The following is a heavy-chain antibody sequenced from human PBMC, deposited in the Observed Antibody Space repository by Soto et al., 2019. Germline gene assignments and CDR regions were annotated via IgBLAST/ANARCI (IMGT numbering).Heavy chain of an antibody. D-gene: IGHD3-10*01. Sequence: QVQLVQSGAEVKKPGSSVKVSCKASGGTFSSYTISWVRQAPGQGLEWMGRIIPILGIANYAQKFQGRVTITADKSTSTAYMELSSLRSEDTAVYYCARVREYYYCSGLKARYYYGMDVWGQGTTVTVSS. CDR2: IIPILGIA. J-gene: IGHJ6*02. CDR3: ARVREYYYCSGLKARYYYGMDV. V-gene: IGHV1-69*02. CDR1: GGTFSSYT.